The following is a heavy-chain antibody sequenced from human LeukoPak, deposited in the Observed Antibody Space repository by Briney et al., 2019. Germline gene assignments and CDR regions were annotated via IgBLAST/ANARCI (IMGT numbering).Heavy chain of an antibody. V-gene: IGHV3-30-3*01. J-gene: IGHJ5*02. CDR1: GFTFSSYA. Sequence: PGRSLRLSCAASGFTFSSYAMHWVRQAPGKGLEWVAVISYDGSNKYYADSVKGRFTISRDNSKNTLYLQMNSLRAEDTAVYYCAKAIEDNWFDPWGQGALVTVSS. CDR2: ISYDGSNK. CDR3: AKAIEDNWFDP.